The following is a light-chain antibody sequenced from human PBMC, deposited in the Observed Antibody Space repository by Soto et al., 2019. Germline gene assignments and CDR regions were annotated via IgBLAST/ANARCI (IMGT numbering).Light chain of an antibody. J-gene: IGLJ3*02. CDR1: SGDVGGYNF. CDR3: CSYGGSYTWV. CDR2: DVS. Sequence: QSVLTQPRSVSGSPGQSVTISCTGTSGDVGGYNFVSWYQQHPGKAPTLMIFDVSQRPSGVPDRFSGSKSGNTASLTISGLQADDEAGYYCCSYGGSYTWVFGGWTKLTVL. V-gene: IGLV2-11*01.